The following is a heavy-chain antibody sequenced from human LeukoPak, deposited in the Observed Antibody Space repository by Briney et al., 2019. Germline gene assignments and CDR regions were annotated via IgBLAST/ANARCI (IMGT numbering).Heavy chain of an antibody. CDR2: ISYDGSNK. J-gene: IGHJ4*02. CDR3: ARDGDYGDYGSVDY. Sequence: GRSPRLSCAASGFTFSSYAMHWVRQAPGKGLEWVAVISYDGSNKYYADSVKGRFTISRDNSKNTLYLQMNSLRAEDTAVYYCARDGDYGDYGSVDYWGQGTLVTVSS. V-gene: IGHV3-30-3*01. D-gene: IGHD4-17*01. CDR1: GFTFSSYA.